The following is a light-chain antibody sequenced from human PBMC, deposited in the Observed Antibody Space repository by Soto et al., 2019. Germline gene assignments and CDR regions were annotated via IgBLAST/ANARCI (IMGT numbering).Light chain of an antibody. Sequence: DIQMTQSPSTLSASVGDRVTITCRASQSISSWLAWYQQKAGEAPKFLIYDASTLQIGVPSRFSGSGSGTQFTLTISSLHPDDFGSYYCQQYESYSAGTFGQGTKVEIK. CDR1: QSISSW. CDR2: DAS. V-gene: IGKV1-5*01. J-gene: IGKJ1*01. CDR3: QQYESYSAGT.